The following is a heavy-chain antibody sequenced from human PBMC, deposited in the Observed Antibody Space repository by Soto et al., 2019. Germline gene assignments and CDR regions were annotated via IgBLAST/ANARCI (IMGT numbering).Heavy chain of an antibody. CDR3: ARLLWSRGDWFDP. V-gene: IGHV4-59*08. CDR1: GGSISSYY. Sequence: ETLSLTCTVSGGSISSYYWSWIRQPPGKGLEWIGYIYYSGSTNYNPSLKSRVTISVDTSKNQFSLKLSSVTAADTAVYYCARLLWSRGDWFDPWGQGTPVTVSS. CDR2: IYYSGST. D-gene: IGHD3-10*01. J-gene: IGHJ5*02.